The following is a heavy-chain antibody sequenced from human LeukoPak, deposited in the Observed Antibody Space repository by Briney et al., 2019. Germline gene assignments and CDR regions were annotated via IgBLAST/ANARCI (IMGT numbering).Heavy chain of an antibody. CDR2: ISSGSTI. CDR1: GFTFSSYE. J-gene: IGHJ4*02. Sequence: GGSLRLSCAASGFTFSSYEMNWVRQAPGKGLEWVSYISSGSTIYDADSVKGRFTISRDNAKNSLYLQMNSLRAEDTAVYYCAREGIAVAGAPFDYWGQGTLVTASS. D-gene: IGHD6-19*01. CDR3: AREGIAVAGAPFDY. V-gene: IGHV3-48*03.